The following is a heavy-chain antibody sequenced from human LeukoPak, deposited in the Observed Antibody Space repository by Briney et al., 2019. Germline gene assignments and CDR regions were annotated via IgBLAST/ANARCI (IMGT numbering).Heavy chain of an antibody. CDR3: ARLTMVRGVTNWYFDL. Sequence: GGSLRLSCAASGLTFSDYYMSWIRQAPGKGLEWVSYISSSSSYTNYADSVKGRFTISRDNAKNSLYLQMNSLRAEDTAVYYCARLTMVRGVTNWYFDLWGRGTLVTVSS. CDR2: ISSSSSYT. J-gene: IGHJ2*01. CDR1: GLTFSDYY. D-gene: IGHD3-10*01. V-gene: IGHV3-11*06.